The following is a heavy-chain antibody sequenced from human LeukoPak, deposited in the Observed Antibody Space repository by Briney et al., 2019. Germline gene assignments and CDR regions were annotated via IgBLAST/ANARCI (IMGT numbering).Heavy chain of an antibody. J-gene: IGHJ4*02. CDR2: IRYDGSNK. V-gene: IGHV3-30*02. CDR1: GFTFSSYG. CDR3: AKRLTYYYDSSGYAPPDY. D-gene: IGHD3-22*01. Sequence: GGSLRLSCAASGFTFSSYGMHWVRQAPGKGLGWVAFIRYDGSNKYYADSVKGRFTISRDNSKNTLYLQMNSLRAEDTAVYYCAKRLTYYYDSSGYAPPDYWGQGTLVTVSS.